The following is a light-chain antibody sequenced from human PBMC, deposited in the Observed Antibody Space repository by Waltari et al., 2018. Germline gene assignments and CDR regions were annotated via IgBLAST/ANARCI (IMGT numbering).Light chain of an antibody. CDR2: QDS. V-gene: IGLV3-1*01. Sequence: SYDPTQPPSVSVSPGQTASITCSGDKLGNKYACWYQQKPGQSPVLVIYQDSKRPSGIPERFSGSNSGNTATLTISGTQSMDEADYYCQAWDSGTVVFGGGTKLTVL. CDR3: QAWDSGTVV. CDR1: KLGNKY. J-gene: IGLJ2*01.